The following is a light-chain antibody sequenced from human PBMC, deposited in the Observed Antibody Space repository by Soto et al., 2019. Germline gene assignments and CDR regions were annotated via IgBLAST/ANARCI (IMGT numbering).Light chain of an antibody. J-gene: IGLJ1*01. CDR1: SSNIGAEYD. Sequence: QSVLTQPPSVSGAPGQRVAISCTGSSSNIGAEYDVHWYQQLPGTAPKRLIYGDNNRPSGVPDRFSGSKSGTSASLAITGLQPEDEADYYCQSYDSSLTTFVFGTGTKLTGL. V-gene: IGLV1-40*01. CDR3: QSYDSSLTTFV. CDR2: GDN.